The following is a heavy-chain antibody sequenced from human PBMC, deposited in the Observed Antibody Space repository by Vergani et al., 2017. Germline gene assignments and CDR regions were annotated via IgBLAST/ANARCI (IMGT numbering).Heavy chain of an antibody. V-gene: IGHV3-48*01. Sequence: EVQLVESGGGLVQPGGSLRLSCAASGFTFSSYSMNWVRQAPGKGLEWVSYISSSSSYIYYADSVKGRFAISRDNSKNTLYLQMNSLRPEDTAVYFCARNSSLYYFDYWGQGTLVTVSS. J-gene: IGHJ4*02. D-gene: IGHD3-10*01. CDR1: GFTFSSYS. CDR3: ARNSSLYYFDY. CDR2: ISSSSSYI.